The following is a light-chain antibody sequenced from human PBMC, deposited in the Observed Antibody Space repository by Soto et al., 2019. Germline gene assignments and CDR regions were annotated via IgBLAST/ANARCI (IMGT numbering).Light chain of an antibody. J-gene: IGKJ5*01. CDR3: QQRSNCPPIT. V-gene: IGKV3-11*01. Sequence: EIVLTQSPATLSLSPGERATLSCRASQSVSSYLAWYQQKPGQAPRLLIYGASNRATGIPLRFSGSGSGTDFTLTISSLEPEDFAVYYCQQRSNCPPITFGQGTRLEIK. CDR2: GAS. CDR1: QSVSSY.